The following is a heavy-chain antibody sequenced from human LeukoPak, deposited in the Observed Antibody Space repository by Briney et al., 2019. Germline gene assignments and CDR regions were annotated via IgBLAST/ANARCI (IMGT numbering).Heavy chain of an antibody. CDR2: IYTSGST. V-gene: IGHV4-4*09. J-gene: IGHJ4*02. CDR3: ARLRWSSSWFAYFDY. CDR1: GGSISTYY. Sequence: PSETLSLTCTVSGGSISTYYWSWIRQPPGEGLEWIGYIYTSGSTNYNPSLKSRVTVSLDTSKRQFSLNLSSVTAADTAVYCCARLRWSSSWFAYFDYWGQGALISVSA. D-gene: IGHD6-13*01.